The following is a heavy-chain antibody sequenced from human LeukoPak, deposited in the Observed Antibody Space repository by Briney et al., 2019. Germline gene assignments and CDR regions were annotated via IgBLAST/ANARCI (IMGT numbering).Heavy chain of an antibody. CDR2: IYYSGST. CDR3: ARAIGDIVVVPAAMDSNYLFDY. J-gene: IGHJ4*02. D-gene: IGHD2-2*01. Sequence: WVRQPPGKGLEWIGSIYYSGSTYYNPSLKSRVTISVDTSKNQFSLKLSSVTAADTAVYYCARAIGDIVVVPAAMDSNYLFDYWGQGTLVTVSS. V-gene: IGHV4-39*07.